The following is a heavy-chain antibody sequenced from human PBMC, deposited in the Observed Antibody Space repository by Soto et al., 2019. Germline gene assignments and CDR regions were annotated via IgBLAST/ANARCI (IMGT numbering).Heavy chain of an antibody. J-gene: IGHJ3*02. Sequence: QVQLQESGPGLVKPSQTLSLTCTVSGGSISSDGYYWSWIRQHPGKGLEWIGYIYYSGSTYYNPSLKSRLTISVDTSKNQFSLKLSSVTAADTAVYYCARVRGYCSSTSCYDAFDIWGQGTMVTVSS. CDR2: IYYSGST. D-gene: IGHD2-2*01. CDR1: GGSISSDGYY. V-gene: IGHV4-31*03. CDR3: ARVRGYCSSTSCYDAFDI.